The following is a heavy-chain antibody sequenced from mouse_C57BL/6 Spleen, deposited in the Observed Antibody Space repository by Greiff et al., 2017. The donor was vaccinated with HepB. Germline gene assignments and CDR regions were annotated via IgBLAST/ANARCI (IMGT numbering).Heavy chain of an antibody. V-gene: IGHV1-76*01. CDR1: GYTFTDYY. J-gene: IGHJ4*01. CDR2: IYPGSGNT. Sequence: VQLQQSGAELVRPGASVKLSCKASGYTFTDYYINWVKQRPGQGLEWIARIYPGSGNTYYNEKFKGKATLTAEKSSSTAYMQLSSLTSEDSAVYVCARHMDYYGSSLGAMDYWGQGTSVTVAS. D-gene: IGHD1-1*01. CDR3: ARHMDYYGSSLGAMDY.